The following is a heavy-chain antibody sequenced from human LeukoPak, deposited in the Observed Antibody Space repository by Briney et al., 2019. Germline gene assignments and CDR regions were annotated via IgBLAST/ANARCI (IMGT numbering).Heavy chain of an antibody. CDR2: IYDGGST. J-gene: IGHJ6*03. V-gene: IGHV3-66*02. Sequence: GGSLRLSCAASGFTVSNNYMSWVRQAPGKGLEWVSIIYDGGSTYYADSVKGRFTISRDNSKNTLYLQMNSLRAEDTAVYYCAAHGSGTFYYLYYYMDVWGKGTTVTVSS. D-gene: IGHD3-10*01. CDR1: GFTVSNNY. CDR3: AAHGSGTFYYLYYYMDV.